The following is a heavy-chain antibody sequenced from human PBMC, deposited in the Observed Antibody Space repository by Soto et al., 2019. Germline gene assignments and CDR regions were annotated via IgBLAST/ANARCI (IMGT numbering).Heavy chain of an antibody. V-gene: IGHV3-21*01. CDR3: ARDYDFWSGRGGMDV. CDR1: GFTFSTYN. CDR2: ISSSSSYI. D-gene: IGHD3-3*01. Sequence: EAQLVESGGGLVKPGGSLRLSCAASGFTFSTYNMNWVRQAPGKGLEWVSSISSSSSYIYYADSVKGRFTISRDNAKNLLYLQMNSLRAEDTAVYYCARDYDFWSGRGGMDVWGQGTTVTVSS. J-gene: IGHJ6*02.